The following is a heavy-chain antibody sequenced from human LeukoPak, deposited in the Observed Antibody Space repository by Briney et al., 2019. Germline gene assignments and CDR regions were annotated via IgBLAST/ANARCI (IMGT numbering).Heavy chain of an antibody. D-gene: IGHD6-19*01. V-gene: IGHV5-10-1*01. CDR3: ARQGAVASDIDY. CDR2: IDPSDSYT. Sequence: GESLKISCKGSGYSFTSYRISWGRQMPGKGLEWMGRIDPSDSYTNYSPSFQGHVTISADKSISTAYPQWSSLKASDTAMYYCARQGAVASDIDYWGQGTLVTVSS. J-gene: IGHJ4*02. CDR1: GYSFTSYR.